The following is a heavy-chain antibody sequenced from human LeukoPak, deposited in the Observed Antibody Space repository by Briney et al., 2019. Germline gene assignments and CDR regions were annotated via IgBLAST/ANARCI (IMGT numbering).Heavy chain of an antibody. V-gene: IGHV4-59*08. Sequence: SETLSLTCTVSGGSISSYYWSWIRQPPGKGLEWIGYIYYSGSTNYNPSLKSRVTISVDTSKNQFSLKLSSVTAADTAVYYCARHSLAPIGASGDFDYWGQGTLVTVSS. CDR1: GGSISSYY. D-gene: IGHD3-10*01. CDR3: ARHSLAPIGASGDFDY. J-gene: IGHJ4*02. CDR2: IYYSGST.